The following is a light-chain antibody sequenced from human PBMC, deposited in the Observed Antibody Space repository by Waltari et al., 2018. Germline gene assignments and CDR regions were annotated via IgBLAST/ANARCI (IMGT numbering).Light chain of an antibody. Sequence: DIQMTQSPSSLSASVGDRVPITCRARQSISSYLNWYQQKPGKAPKLRIYAASSLQSGVPSRFSGSGSGTDFTLTISSLQPEDFATYYCQQSYSTPWTFGQGTKVEIK. V-gene: IGKV1-39*01. J-gene: IGKJ1*01. CDR2: AAS. CDR3: QQSYSTPWT. CDR1: QSISSY.